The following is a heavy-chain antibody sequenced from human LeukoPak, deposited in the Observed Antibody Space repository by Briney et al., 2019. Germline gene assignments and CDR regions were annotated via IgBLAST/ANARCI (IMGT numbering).Heavy chain of an antibody. J-gene: IGHJ4*02. D-gene: IGHD2-8*02. CDR1: GFTFSSYA. Sequence: GGSLRLSCAASGFTFSSYAMSWVRQAPGKGLEWVSAISGGGGSTHYADSVKGRFTISRDNSKNTLYLQMNSLRAEDTAVYYCATYRQVLLPFESWGQGTLVTVSS. V-gene: IGHV3-23*01. CDR3: ATYRQVLLPFES. CDR2: ISGGGGST.